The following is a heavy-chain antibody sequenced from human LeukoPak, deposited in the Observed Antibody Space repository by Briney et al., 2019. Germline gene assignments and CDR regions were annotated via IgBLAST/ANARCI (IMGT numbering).Heavy chain of an antibody. CDR2: ITPSGTAI. V-gene: IGHV3-11*04. J-gene: IGHJ5*02. CDR1: GFMLKDYY. CDR3: ARCIFNQGGDYFDP. D-gene: IGHD3-16*01. Sequence: GGSLRLSCDTSGFMLKDYYMAWGRQAAGKGLEWVSHITPSGTAIYYADSVKGRFTISRDNAKSSLFLQMDGLGAEDTAIYYCARCIFNQGGDYFDPWGQGTLVTVSS.